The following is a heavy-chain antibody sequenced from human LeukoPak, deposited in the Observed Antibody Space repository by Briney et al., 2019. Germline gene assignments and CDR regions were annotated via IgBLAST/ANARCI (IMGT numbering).Heavy chain of an antibody. CDR1: GGSFSGYY. D-gene: IGHD5-18*01. CDR3: ARGLGTAMAVDY. CDR2: INHSGST. V-gene: IGHV4-34*01. J-gene: IGHJ4*02. Sequence: SETLSPTCAVYGGSFSGYYWSWIRQPPGKGLEWIGEINHSGSTNYNPSLKSRVTISVDTSKNQFSLKLSSVTAADTAVYYCARGLGTAMAVDYWGQGTLVTVSS.